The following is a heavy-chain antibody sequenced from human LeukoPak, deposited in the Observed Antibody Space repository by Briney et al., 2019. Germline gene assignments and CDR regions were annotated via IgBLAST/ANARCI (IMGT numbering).Heavy chain of an antibody. V-gene: IGHV3-7*01. CDR3: ARHFSYGSGSSRTLVHY. Sequence: PGRSLRLSCAASGFTFSNYWMTWVRQAPGKGLEWVANIKEDGSDKYYVDSVKGRFTISRDNAKNSLYLQMSSLRAEDTAVYYCARHFSYGSGSSRTLVHYWGQGTLVIVSS. CDR2: IKEDGSDK. D-gene: IGHD3-10*01. CDR1: GFTFSNYW. J-gene: IGHJ4*02.